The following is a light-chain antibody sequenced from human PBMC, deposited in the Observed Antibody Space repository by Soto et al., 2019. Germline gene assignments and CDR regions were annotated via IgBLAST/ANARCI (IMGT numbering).Light chain of an antibody. CDR1: SSDVGDYNY. Sequence: QSALTQPASVSGSPGQSITISCTGTSSDVGDYNYVSWYQQHPGKAPKLIIYGVSNRPSGISNRFSGSKSGNTASLTISGLQAEDEADYYCRSYTRTNTLVFGGGTKVTVL. V-gene: IGLV2-14*01. CDR3: RSYTRTNTLV. CDR2: GVS. J-gene: IGLJ2*01.